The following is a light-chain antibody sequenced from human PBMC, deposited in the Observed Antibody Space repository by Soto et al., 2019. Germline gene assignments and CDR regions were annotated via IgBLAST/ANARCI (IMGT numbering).Light chain of an antibody. V-gene: IGLV1-40*01. CDR3: QSYDSSPSGSTYG. CDR1: SSNIGTGYD. J-gene: IGLJ1*01. CDR2: LNS. Sequence: QSVLTQPPSVSGAPGQRVTISCTGRSSNIGTGYDVHWYQQLPGAAPKLLLYLNSNRRSGVPDRFSGSKSGASASLVITGLQVEDEADYYCQSYDSSPSGSTYGFVTGTKVSVL.